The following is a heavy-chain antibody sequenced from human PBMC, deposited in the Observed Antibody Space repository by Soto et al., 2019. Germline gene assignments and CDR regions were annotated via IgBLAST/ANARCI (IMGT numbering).Heavy chain of an antibody. CDR3: ARAGYCSGGSCSSDWFDP. D-gene: IGHD2-15*01. CDR2: IIPMFGTA. J-gene: IGHJ5*02. Sequence: ASVKVSCKASGGTFSTYTISWVRQAPGQGLEWMGGIIPMFGTARHPQKFQGRVTITADESTSTAYMEVSSLRSEDTAFYYCARAGYCSGGSCSSDWFDPWGQGTLVTVSS. V-gene: IGHV1-69*13. CDR1: GGTFSTYT.